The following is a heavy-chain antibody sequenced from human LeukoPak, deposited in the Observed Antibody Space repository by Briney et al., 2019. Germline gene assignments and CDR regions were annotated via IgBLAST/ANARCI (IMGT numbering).Heavy chain of an antibody. CDR2: IRYDGSNK. CDR1: GFTFSSYG. Sequence: PGGSLRLSCAASGFTFSSYGMHWVRQAPGKGLGGVAFIRYDGSNKYYADSVKGRFTISRDNSKNTLYLQMNSLRAEDTAVYYCAKGEDTAMGYDAFDIWGQGTMVTVSS. CDR3: AKGEDTAMGYDAFDI. J-gene: IGHJ3*02. V-gene: IGHV3-30*02. D-gene: IGHD5-18*01.